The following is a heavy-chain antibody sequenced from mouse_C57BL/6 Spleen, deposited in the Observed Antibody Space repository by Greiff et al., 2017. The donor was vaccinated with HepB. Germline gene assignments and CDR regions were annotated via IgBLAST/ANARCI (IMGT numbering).Heavy chain of an antibody. CDR1: GFTFSDFY. CDR2: SRNKANDYTT. V-gene: IGHV7-1*01. CDR3: ARDAPYYYAMDY. J-gene: IGHJ4*01. Sequence: EVKLMESGGGLVQSGRSLRLSCATSGFTFSDFYMERVRQAPGKGLEWIAASRNKANDYTTEYSASVKGRFIVSRDTSQSILYLQMNALRAEDTAIYYCARDAPYYYAMDYWGQGTSVTVSS.